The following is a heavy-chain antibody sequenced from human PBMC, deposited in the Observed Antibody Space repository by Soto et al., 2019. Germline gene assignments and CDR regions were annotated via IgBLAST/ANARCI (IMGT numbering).Heavy chain of an antibody. CDR2: IYYSGST. D-gene: IGHD2-2*01. V-gene: IGHV4-31*03. CDR1: GGSISSGGYY. J-gene: IGHJ5*02. CDR3: ARNVVVVPGFDP. Sequence: SETLSLTCTVSGGSISSGGYYWSWIRQHPGKGLEWIGYIYYSGSTYYNPSLKSRVTISVDTSKNQFSLKLSSVTAADTAVYYCARNVVVVPGFDPWGQGTLVTVSS.